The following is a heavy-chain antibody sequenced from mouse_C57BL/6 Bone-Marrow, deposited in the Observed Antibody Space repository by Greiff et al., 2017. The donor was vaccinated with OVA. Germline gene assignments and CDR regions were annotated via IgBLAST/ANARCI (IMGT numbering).Heavy chain of an antibody. CDR2: IYWDDDK. Sequence: QVTLKVSGPGILQSSQTLSLTCSFSGFSLSTSGMGVSWIRQPSGKGLEWLAHIYWDDDKRYNPSLKSRLTISKDTSRNQVFLKITSVDTADTATYYCARGRDYYGSSYEYYAMDYWGQGTSVTVSS. CDR1: GFSLSTSGMG. CDR3: ARGRDYYGSSYEYYAMDY. V-gene: IGHV8-12*01. J-gene: IGHJ4*01. D-gene: IGHD1-1*01.